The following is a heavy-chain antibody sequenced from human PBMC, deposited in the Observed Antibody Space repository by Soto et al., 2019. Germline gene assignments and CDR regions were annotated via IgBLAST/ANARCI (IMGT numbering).Heavy chain of an antibody. Sequence: ASVKVSCKTSGYTFSNYGITWVRQAPGQGLEWMGWINPNSGGTNYAQKFQGRVTMTRDTSISTAYMELSRLRSDDTAVYYCARDSGRRVYWGQGTLVTVSS. D-gene: IGHD1-1*01. CDR3: ARDSGRRVY. CDR2: INPNSGGT. CDR1: GYTFSNYG. J-gene: IGHJ4*02. V-gene: IGHV1-2*02.